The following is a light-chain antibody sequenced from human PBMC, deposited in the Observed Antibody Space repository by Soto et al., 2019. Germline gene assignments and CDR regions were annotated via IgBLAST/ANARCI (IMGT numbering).Light chain of an antibody. CDR3: QQYGVSSTYT. CDR2: GGS. V-gene: IGKV3-20*01. CDR1: QSVSIKY. Sequence: EIVLTQSPGTLPLSPGERATLSCRASQSVSIKYIAWYQQKPGQAPRLLIYGGSNRASGIPDRFSGSGSGTDFTFTISRLEPEDIAVYYCPSQQYGVSSTYTFGQGTKLEIK. J-gene: IGKJ2*01.